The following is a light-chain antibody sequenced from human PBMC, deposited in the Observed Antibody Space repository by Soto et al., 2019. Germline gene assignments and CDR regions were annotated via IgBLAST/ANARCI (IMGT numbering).Light chain of an antibody. CDR3: GTWDSSLSACWV. Sequence: QSVLTQPPSVSAAPGQKGTSSCSGSSSNIGNNYVSWYQQLPGTAPKLLIYDNNKRPSGIPDRFSGSKSGTSATLVITGLQTGDEADYYCGTWDSSLSACWVFGGGTKLTVL. J-gene: IGLJ3*02. CDR2: DNN. CDR1: SSNIGNNY. V-gene: IGLV1-51*01.